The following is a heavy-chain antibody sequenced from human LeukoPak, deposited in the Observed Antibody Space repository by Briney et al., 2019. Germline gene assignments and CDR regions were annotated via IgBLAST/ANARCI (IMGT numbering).Heavy chain of an antibody. V-gene: IGHV3-7*01. J-gene: IGHJ6*03. CDR3: ARDTRDYMDV. CDR1: GFIFMSYW. D-gene: IGHD2-21*01. Sequence: GSLRLSCAASGFIFMSYWMSWVRQAPGKGLEWVANINQDGGAKYYVDSLKGRFTIYRDNNEKSLYLQLNSLRAEDTAVYYCARDTRDYMDVWGKGTTVTVSS. CDR2: INQDGGAK.